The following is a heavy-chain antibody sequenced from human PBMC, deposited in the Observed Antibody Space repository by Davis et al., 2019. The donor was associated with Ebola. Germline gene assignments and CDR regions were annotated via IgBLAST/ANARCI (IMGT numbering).Heavy chain of an antibody. CDR1: GFIFSSYV. CDR2: LGTSADT. Sequence: GESLKISCAASGFIFSSYVMSWVRQAPGKGLEWVSTLGTSADTYYAESVKGRFTISRDNAKNSLYLQMNSLRDEDTAVYYCARGRNWFDPWGQGTLVTVSS. J-gene: IGHJ5*02. CDR3: ARGRNWFDP. V-gene: IGHV3-21*01.